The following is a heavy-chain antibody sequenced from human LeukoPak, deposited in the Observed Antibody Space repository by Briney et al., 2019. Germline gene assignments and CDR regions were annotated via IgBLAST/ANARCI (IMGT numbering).Heavy chain of an antibody. CDR2: INPNSGGT. J-gene: IGHJ4*02. CDR3: ARSMFFGPFTFGGDRNNPFDY. D-gene: IGHD3-16*01. V-gene: IGHV1-2*02. Sequence: GASVKVSCKASGYTFTGYYMHWVRQAPGQGLEWMGWINPNSGGTNYAQKFQGRVTMTRDTSISTAYMELSRLRSDDTAVYYCARSMFFGPFTFGGDRNNPFDYWSQGTLVTVSS. CDR1: GYTFTGYY.